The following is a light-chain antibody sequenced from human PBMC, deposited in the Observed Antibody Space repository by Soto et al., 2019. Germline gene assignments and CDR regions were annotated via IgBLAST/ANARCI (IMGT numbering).Light chain of an antibody. CDR1: SSNIGAGYD. CDR3: QSYDSSLSGPYVV. J-gene: IGLJ2*01. CDR2: GNS. V-gene: IGLV1-40*01. Sequence: QSVLTQPPSVSGDPGQRVTISCTGSSSNIGAGYDVHWYQQLPGTAPKLLIYGNSNRPSGVPDRFSGSKSGTSASLAITGLQAEDEADYYCQSYDSSLSGPYVVFGGGTKVTVL.